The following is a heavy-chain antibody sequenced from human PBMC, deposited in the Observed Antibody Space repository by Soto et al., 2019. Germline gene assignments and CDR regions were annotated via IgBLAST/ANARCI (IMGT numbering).Heavy chain of an antibody. CDR3: ARTGGMDV. V-gene: IGHV4-34*01. CDR2: INHSGST. Sequence: SETLSLTCTVSGGGSITSYYWSWLRQPPGKGPEWIGEINHSGSTKYNPSLESRVTISVDTSKNQFSLKLNSVSAADTAVYYCARTGGMDVWSQGATVTVSS. J-gene: IGHJ6*02. CDR1: GGGSITSYY.